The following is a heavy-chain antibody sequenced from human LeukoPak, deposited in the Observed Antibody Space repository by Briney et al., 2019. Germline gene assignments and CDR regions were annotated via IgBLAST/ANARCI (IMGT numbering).Heavy chain of an antibody. CDR3: ARIPGYCSGGSCPGLFDH. CDR2: FDPEDGET. Sequence: ASVKVSCKVSGYTLTELSMHWVRQAPGKGLEWMGGFDPEDGETIYTQKFQGRVTMTEDTSTDTAYMELSSLRSEDTAVYYCARIPGYCSGGSCPGLFDHWGQGTLVTVSS. D-gene: IGHD2-15*01. V-gene: IGHV1-24*01. CDR1: GYTLTELS. J-gene: IGHJ4*02.